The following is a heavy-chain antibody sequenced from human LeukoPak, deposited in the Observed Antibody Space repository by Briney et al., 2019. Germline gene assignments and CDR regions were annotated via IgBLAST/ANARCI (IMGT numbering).Heavy chain of an antibody. CDR1: GGSISSGSYY. D-gene: IGHD2-2*01. Sequence: PSQTLSLTCTVSGGSISSGSYYWSWIRQPAEKGLEWIGRIYTSGSTNYNPSLKSRVTISVDTSKNQFSLKLSSVTAADTAVYYCARDRGWVVPAARSGFDPWGQGTLVTVSS. CDR3: ARDRGWVVPAARSGFDP. V-gene: IGHV4-61*02. CDR2: IYTSGST. J-gene: IGHJ5*02.